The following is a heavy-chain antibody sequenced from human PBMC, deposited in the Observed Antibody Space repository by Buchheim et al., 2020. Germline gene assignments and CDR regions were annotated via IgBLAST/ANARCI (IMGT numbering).Heavy chain of an antibody. V-gene: IGHV1-46*01. Sequence: QVQLVQSGAEVKKPGASVKVSCKASGYTFTSYYMHWVRQAPGQGLEWMGIINPSGGSTSYAQKFQGRVTMTRDTSTSKVYMELSSLRSEDTAVYFCARDPGVLWFGELLSHYFDYWGQGTL. D-gene: IGHD3-10*01. J-gene: IGHJ4*02. CDR3: ARDPGVLWFGELLSHYFDY. CDR1: GYTFTSYY. CDR2: INPSGGST.